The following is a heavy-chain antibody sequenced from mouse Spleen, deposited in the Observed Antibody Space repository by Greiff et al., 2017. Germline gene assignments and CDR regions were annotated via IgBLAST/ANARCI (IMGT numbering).Heavy chain of an antibody. CDR3: ARGGNYGFFDY. CDR2: IRNKANGYTT. CDR1: GFTFTDYY. V-gene: IGHV7-3*02. D-gene: IGHD2-1*01. Sequence: EVHLVESGGGLVQPGGSLRLSCATSGFTFTDYYMSWVRQPPGKALEWLGFIRNKANGYTTEYSASVKGRFTISRDNSQSILYLQMNTLRAEDSATYYCARGGNYGFFDYWGQGTTLTVSS. J-gene: IGHJ2*01.